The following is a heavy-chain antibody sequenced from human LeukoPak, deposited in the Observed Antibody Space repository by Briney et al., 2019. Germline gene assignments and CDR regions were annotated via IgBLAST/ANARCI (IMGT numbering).Heavy chain of an antibody. CDR2: INHSGST. V-gene: IGHV4-34*01. CDR1: GGSFSGYY. D-gene: IGHD6-13*01. CDR3: ARGQGSWYGYYFDY. Sequence: SETLSLTCAVYGGSFSGYYWSWIRQPQGKGLEWIGEINHSGSTNYNPSLKSRVTISVDTSKNQFSLKLSSVTAADTAVYYCARGQGSWYGYYFDYWGQGTLVTVSS. J-gene: IGHJ4*02.